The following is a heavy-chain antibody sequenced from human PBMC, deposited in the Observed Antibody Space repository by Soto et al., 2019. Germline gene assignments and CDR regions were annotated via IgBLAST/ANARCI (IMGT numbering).Heavy chain of an antibody. CDR2: IWYDGNNK. D-gene: IGHD2-21*01. CDR3: ARGLHSLFDY. J-gene: IGHJ4*02. V-gene: IGHV3-33*01. Sequence: GGSLRLSCAASGFTFSNYGMHWVRQAPGKGLEWVAVIWYDGNNKYYADSVKGRFTISRDNSNNTLYVQMTSLRAEDTAVYYCARGLHSLFDYWGQGTMVTVYS. CDR1: GFTFSNYG.